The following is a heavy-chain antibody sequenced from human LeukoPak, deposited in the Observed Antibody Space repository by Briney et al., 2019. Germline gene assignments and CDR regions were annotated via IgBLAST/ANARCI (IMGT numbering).Heavy chain of an antibody. D-gene: IGHD1-26*01. CDR1: GYTFTSYD. V-gene: IGHV1-8*03. CDR3: ARGLIVGADPGADH. CDR2: MNPNSGNT. J-gene: IGHJ5*02. Sequence: ASVKVSCKASGYTFTSYDINWVRQATGQGLEWMGWMNPNSGNTGYAQKFQGRVTITRNTSISTAYMELSSLRSEDTAVYYCARGLIVGADPGADHWGQGTLVTVSS.